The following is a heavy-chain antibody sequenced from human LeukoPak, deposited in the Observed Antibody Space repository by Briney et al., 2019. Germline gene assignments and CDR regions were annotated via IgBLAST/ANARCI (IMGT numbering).Heavy chain of an antibody. J-gene: IGHJ4*02. Sequence: PGGSLRLSCAASGFTFSSYAMHWVRQAPGKGLEWVAVISYDGSNKYYADSVKGRFTISRDNSKNTLYLQMNSLRAEDTAVYYCAKESWHIGVVTAPGDWGQGTLVTVSS. D-gene: IGHD3-3*01. CDR2: ISYDGSNK. CDR3: AKESWHIGVVTAPGD. V-gene: IGHV3-30-3*01. CDR1: GFTFSSYA.